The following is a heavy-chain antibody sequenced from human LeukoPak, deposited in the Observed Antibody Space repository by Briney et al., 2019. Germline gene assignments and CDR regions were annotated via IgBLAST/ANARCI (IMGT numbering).Heavy chain of an antibody. CDR2: SSPYSSDT. V-gene: IGHV1-18*01. Sequence: GASVKVSCKTSGYIFTAFGVSWVRQAPGQSREWVGWSSPYSSDTEYAQKLQGRVTTTTDTSTSTAYMELRSLRSDDTAVYYCARDQNYDFWIPFDYWGQGTLVTVSS. CDR1: GYIFTAFG. J-gene: IGHJ4*02. CDR3: ARDQNYDFWIPFDY. D-gene: IGHD3-3*01.